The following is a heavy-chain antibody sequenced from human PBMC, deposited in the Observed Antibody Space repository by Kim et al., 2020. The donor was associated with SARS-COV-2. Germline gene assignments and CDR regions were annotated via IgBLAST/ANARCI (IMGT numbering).Heavy chain of an antibody. D-gene: IGHD3-16*01. CDR3: VRDRMGGAFDI. CDR2: ITKSSANI. V-gene: IGHV3-48*02. CDR1: GFTFSAYD. J-gene: IGHJ3*02. Sequence: GGSLRLSCATSGFTFSAYDMNWVRQAPGKGLEWLSFITKSSANIYYADSVQGRFTISRDNAKNSLYLQMNSLRDEDTALYYCVRDRMGGAFDIWGQGTMVTVSS.